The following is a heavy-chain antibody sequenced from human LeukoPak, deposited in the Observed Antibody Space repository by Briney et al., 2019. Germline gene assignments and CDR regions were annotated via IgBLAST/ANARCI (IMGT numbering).Heavy chain of an antibody. CDR1: GFTLSSYA. J-gene: IGHJ5*02. D-gene: IGHD4-17*01. CDR2: ISGIGTAT. Sequence: GGPLRLSCTASGFTLSSYAMTWVRQAPGKGLECVSVISGIGTATYYADSVKGRFTISRDNSKNTLFLQMNSLRVEDTATYYCTKKRTTSVTDWFDPWGQGTLVTASS. V-gene: IGHV3-23*01. CDR3: TKKRTTSVTDWFDP.